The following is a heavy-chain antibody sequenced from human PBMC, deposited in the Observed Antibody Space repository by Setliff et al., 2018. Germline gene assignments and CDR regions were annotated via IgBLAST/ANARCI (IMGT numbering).Heavy chain of an antibody. CDR1: GGTFINSA. V-gene: IGHV1-69*10. CDR2: IIPIRGAA. J-gene: IGHJ6*03. CDR3: ARGRRGWSSATSRYYFYMDV. Sequence: SVKISCKASGGTFINSAINWVRRAPGHGLEWMGGIIPIRGAADYAQKFQGKVIITADRSTSTAYMELTSLRSDDAAVYYCARGRRGWSSATSRYYFYMDVWGKGTTVTVSS. D-gene: IGHD6-19*01.